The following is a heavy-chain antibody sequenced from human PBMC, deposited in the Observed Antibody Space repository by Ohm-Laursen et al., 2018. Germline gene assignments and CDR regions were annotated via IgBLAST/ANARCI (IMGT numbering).Heavy chain of an antibody. V-gene: IGHV3-30*18. CDR1: GLTFSTYG. CDR3: AKGAHYYDSSAYPFDY. CDR2: ISYDGSNK. J-gene: IGHJ4*02. D-gene: IGHD3-22*01. Sequence: SLRLSCAASGLTFSTYGMHWVRQAPGKGLEWVAVISYDGSNKNYADSVKGRFTISKDNSKNTLYLQMNSLRAEDTAVYYCAKGAHYYDSSAYPFDYWGQGTLVTVSS.